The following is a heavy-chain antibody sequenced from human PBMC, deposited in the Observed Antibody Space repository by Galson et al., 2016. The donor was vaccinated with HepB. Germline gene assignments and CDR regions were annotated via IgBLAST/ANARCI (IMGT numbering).Heavy chain of an antibody. Sequence: SLRLSCAASGFTFTSYAMSWVRQAPGKGLEWVSLISGSGSSTYYADSVKGRFTFSRDNSKNTLDLQMSSLRAEDTAVYSCVRVRATLTHDAFDIWGQGTMATVSS. D-gene: IGHD3-10*01. J-gene: IGHJ3*02. CDR2: ISGSGSST. CDR1: GFTFTSYA. CDR3: VRVRATLTHDAFDI. V-gene: IGHV3-23*01.